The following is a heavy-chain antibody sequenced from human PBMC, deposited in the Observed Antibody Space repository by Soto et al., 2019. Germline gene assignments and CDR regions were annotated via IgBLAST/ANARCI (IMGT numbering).Heavy chain of an antibody. D-gene: IGHD2-2*01. J-gene: IGHJ6*03. CDR2: IVVGSGNT. CDR1: GFTFTSSA. V-gene: IGHV1-58*02. CDR3: AADSGLVPAARSYHYYYYMDV. Sequence: ASVKVSCKASGFTFTSSAMQWVRQARGQRLEWIGWIVVGSGNTNYAQKFQERVTITRDMSTSTAYMELSSLRSEDTAVYYCAADSGLVPAARSYHYYYYMDVWGKGNTVTVS.